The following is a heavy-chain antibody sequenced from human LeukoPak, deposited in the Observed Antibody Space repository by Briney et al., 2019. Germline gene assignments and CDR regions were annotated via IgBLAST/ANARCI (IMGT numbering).Heavy chain of an antibody. CDR3: APPPYYYEANGYSVA. CDR2: IYFSGSA. V-gene: IGHV4-61*05. CDR1: GGSISS. D-gene: IGHD3-22*01. Sequence: SETLSLTCTVSGGSISSFYWSWFYWSWIRQPPGKGLEWIGYIYFSGSANYNPSLKSRVTILLDMSKNQFSLNLSSVTAADTAVYYCAPPPYYYEANGYSVAWGQGTLVTVSS. J-gene: IGHJ5*02.